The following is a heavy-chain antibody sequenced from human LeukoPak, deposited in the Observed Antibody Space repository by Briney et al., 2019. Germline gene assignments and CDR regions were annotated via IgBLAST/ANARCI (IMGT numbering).Heavy chain of an antibody. CDR3: ARPPITGTTLGFDI. CDR1: GGSISSYY. CDR2: IYYSGYT. D-gene: IGHD1-20*01. J-gene: IGHJ3*02. V-gene: IGHV4-59*01. Sequence: SETLSLTCTVSGGSISSYYWSWIRQPPGKGLEWIGYIYYSGYTNYNPSLKSRVTISVDTSKNQFSLKLSSVTAADTAVYYCARPPITGTTLGFDIWGQGTMVTVSS.